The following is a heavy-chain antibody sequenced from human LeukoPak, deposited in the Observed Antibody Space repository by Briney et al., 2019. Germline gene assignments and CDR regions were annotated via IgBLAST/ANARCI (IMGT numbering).Heavy chain of an antibody. D-gene: IGHD5-12*01. Sequence: PSETLSLTCTVSGASITNSYWSWVRQPPGKGLEWIGYIYSTGSTNYNPSLKGRVTMSVITSNNQVSLRLRSVTAADTAVYYCAANSGSDWGSFDLWGQGTLVTVSS. CDR2: IYSTGST. CDR1: GASITNSY. V-gene: IGHV4-59*01. CDR3: AANSGSDWGSFDL. J-gene: IGHJ3*01.